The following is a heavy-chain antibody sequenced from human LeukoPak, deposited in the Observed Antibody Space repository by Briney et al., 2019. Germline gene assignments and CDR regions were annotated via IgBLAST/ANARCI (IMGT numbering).Heavy chain of an antibody. CDR1: GGTFSSYA. J-gene: IGHJ4*02. D-gene: IGHD3-10*01. CDR3: ARHGSGTHYYFDY. CDR2: IIPIFGTA. V-gene: IGHV1-69*05. Sequence: GASVKVSCKASGGTFSSYAISWVRQAPGQGLEWMGGIIPIFGTANYAQKLQGRVTMTTDTSTSTAYMELRSLRSDDTAVYYCARHGSGTHYYFDYWGQGTLVTVSS.